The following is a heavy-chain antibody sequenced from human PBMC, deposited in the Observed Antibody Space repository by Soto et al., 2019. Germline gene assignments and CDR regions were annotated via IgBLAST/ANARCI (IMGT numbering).Heavy chain of an antibody. Sequence: ASVKVSCKASGYTFTSYGISWVRQAPGQGLEWMGWISAYNGNTNYAQKLQGRVTMTTDTSTSTAYMELRSLRSDDTAVYYCASPGDVVTANYYGMDVWGQGTTVTVSS. CDR3: ASPGDVVTANYYGMDV. CDR1: GYTFTSYG. J-gene: IGHJ6*02. CDR2: ISAYNGNT. D-gene: IGHD2-21*02. V-gene: IGHV1-18*01.